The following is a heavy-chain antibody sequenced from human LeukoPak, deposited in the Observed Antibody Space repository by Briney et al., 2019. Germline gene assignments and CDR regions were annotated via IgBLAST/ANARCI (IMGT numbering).Heavy chain of an antibody. V-gene: IGHV4-59*08. Sequence: PSETLSLTCAVSGASISSYYWSWIRQPPGKGLEWIGYIYYSGSTNYNPSLKSRVTISVDTSKNQFSLRLSSVTAADTAVYYCARLPYYYDSSGYYYYYMDVWGQGTTVTVSS. CDR2: IYYSGST. J-gene: IGHJ6*02. CDR1: GASISSYY. D-gene: IGHD3-22*01. CDR3: ARLPYYYDSSGYYYYYMDV.